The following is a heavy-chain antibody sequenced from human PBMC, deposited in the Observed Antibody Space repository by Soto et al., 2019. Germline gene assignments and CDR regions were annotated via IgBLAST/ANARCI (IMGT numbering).Heavy chain of an antibody. Sequence: DVQLVESGGGLVQPGGSLRLSCAASGFTFTNYWMSWVRQAPGKGLQWVANLNLDGSEKHYVDSVKGRFTISRDNAKNSLYLQMNSLRAEDTAVYYCVRDAGGSGWYLCGQGTLVTVFS. CDR1: GFTFTNYW. J-gene: IGHJ5*02. CDR2: LNLDGSEK. D-gene: IGHD6-19*01. V-gene: IGHV3-7*05. CDR3: VRDAGGSGWYL.